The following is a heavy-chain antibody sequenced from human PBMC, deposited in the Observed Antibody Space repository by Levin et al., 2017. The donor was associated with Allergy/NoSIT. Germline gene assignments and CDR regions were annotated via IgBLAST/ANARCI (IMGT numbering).Heavy chain of an antibody. D-gene: IGHD3-3*01. Sequence: PGGSLRLSCAASGFTFSSYSMNWVRQAPGKGLEWVSSISSSSSYIYYADSVKGRFTISRDNAKNSLYLQMNSLRAEDTAVYYCARDYQYYDFWSGYYGAQDYWGQGTLVTVSS. CDR1: GFTFSSYS. J-gene: IGHJ4*02. V-gene: IGHV3-21*01. CDR2: ISSSSSYI. CDR3: ARDYQYYDFWSGYYGAQDY.